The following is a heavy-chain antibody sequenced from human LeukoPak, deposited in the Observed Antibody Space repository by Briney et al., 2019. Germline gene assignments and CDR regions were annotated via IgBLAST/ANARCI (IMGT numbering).Heavy chain of an antibody. Sequence: GGTLRLSCAASGFSFDTYSMNWFRQAPGKGLEWVAYISFSSTTIFYADFVKGRFTITRDNAQNSLYLQMSSLRAEDTAVYYCARVPHDYSDYVAYWGQGTLVTVSS. D-gene: IGHD4-11*01. CDR2: ISFSSTTI. CDR1: GFSFDTYS. CDR3: ARVPHDYSDYVAY. J-gene: IGHJ4*02. V-gene: IGHV3-48*04.